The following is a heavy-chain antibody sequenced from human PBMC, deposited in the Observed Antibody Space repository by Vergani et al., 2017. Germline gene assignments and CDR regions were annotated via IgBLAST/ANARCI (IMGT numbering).Heavy chain of an antibody. CDR1: GFTFTSYS. Sequence: EVRLAESGGGLVQPGGSLRLSCAVSGFTFTSYSMNWVRQAPGKGLEWVSYISGVGDTINYADSVKGRFTISRDNSLHLQMNSLRVEDTAVYYCARGIVGGLEFDNWGQRTLVTVSS. V-gene: IGHV3-48*01. J-gene: IGHJ4*02. D-gene: IGHD1-26*01. CDR2: ISGVGDTI. CDR3: ARGIVGGLEFDN.